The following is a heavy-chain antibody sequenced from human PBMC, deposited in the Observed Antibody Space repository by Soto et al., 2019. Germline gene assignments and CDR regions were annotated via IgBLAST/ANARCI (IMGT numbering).Heavy chain of an antibody. J-gene: IGHJ5*02. CDR1: GYAFTSYW. CDR3: ARGYCTTTICDPWFDP. CDR2: IYPGDSDT. Sequence: GESLKISCTGSGYAFTSYWIAWVRQMPGKGLEWMGIIYPGDSDTRYSPSFQGQVTISADKSITTAYLQWSNLKASDTAMYYCARGYCTTTICDPWFDPWGQGTLVTVSS. V-gene: IGHV5-51*01. D-gene: IGHD2-2*01.